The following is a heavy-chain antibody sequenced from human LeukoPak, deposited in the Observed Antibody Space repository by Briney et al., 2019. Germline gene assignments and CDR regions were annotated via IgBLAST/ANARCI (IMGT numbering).Heavy chain of an antibody. CDR2: ISGSGGST. Sequence: GESLKISCQGSGYTFSYFWVAWVRQMPGKGLEWVSAISGSGGSTYYADSVKGRFTISRDNSKNTLYLQMNSLRAGDTAVYYCAKDELLWFGESLWGQGTLVTVSS. CDR1: GYTFSYFW. D-gene: IGHD3-10*01. CDR3: AKDELLWFGESL. J-gene: IGHJ4*02. V-gene: IGHV3-23*01.